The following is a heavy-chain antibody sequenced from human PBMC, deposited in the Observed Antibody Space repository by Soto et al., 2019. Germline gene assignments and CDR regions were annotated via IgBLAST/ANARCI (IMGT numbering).Heavy chain of an antibody. CDR1: GFTFSSYG. Sequence: GGSLRLSCAASGFTFSSYGMNWVRQAPGKGLEWVSSITGSSAYIHYADSVRGRFTISRDNAKNSLYLQMNSLRAEDMAVYYCAREWANYWGQGTLVTVSS. J-gene: IGHJ4*02. V-gene: IGHV3-21*01. CDR2: ITGSSAYI. D-gene: IGHD1-26*01. CDR3: AREWANY.